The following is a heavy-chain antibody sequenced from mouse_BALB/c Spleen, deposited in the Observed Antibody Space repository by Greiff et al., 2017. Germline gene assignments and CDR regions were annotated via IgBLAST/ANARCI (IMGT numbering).Heavy chain of an antibody. CDR3: ARIITTVVAIDY. CDR1: GYTFTSYW. J-gene: IGHJ2*01. Sequence: QVQLQQSGAELARPGASVKLSCKASGYTFTSYWMQWVKQRPGQGLEWIGAIYPGDGDTRYTQKFKGKATLTADKSSSTAYMQLSSLASEDSAVYYCARIITTVVAIDYWGQGTTLTVAS. V-gene: IGHV1-87*01. D-gene: IGHD1-1*01. CDR2: IYPGDGDT.